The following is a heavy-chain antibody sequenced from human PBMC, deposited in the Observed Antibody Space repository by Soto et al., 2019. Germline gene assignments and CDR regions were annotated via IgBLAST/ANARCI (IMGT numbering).Heavy chain of an antibody. D-gene: IGHD6-6*01. J-gene: IGHJ4*02. CDR1: GFTFSSYG. CDR2: ISYDGSNK. CDR3: AKGTPSIAARTGFDY. V-gene: IGHV3-30*18. Sequence: GGSLRLSCAASGFTFSSYGMHWVRQAPGKGLEWVAVISYDGSNKYYADSVKGRFTISRDNSKNTLYLQMNSLRAEDTAVYYCAKGTPSIAARTGFDYWGQGTLVTVSS.